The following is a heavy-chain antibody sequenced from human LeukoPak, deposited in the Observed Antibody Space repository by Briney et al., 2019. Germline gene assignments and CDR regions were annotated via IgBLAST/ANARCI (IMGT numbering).Heavy chain of an antibody. D-gene: IGHD2-15*01. CDR3: AKDGSRYCSGGSCGTQIDY. J-gene: IGHJ4*02. CDR2: ISGSC. Sequence: GGSLRLSCAASGFTFSSYAMSWVRQAPGKGLEWVSAISGSCKGRFTISRDNSKNTLYLQMNSLRAEDTAVYYCAKDGSRYCSGGSCGTQIDYWGQGTLVTVSS. V-gene: IGHV3-23*01. CDR1: GFTFSSYA.